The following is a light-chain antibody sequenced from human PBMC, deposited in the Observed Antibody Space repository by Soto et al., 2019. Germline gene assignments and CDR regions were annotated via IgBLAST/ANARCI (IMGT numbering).Light chain of an antibody. Sequence: QSVLTQPASVSGSPGLSITISCTGGSSDVGNYNLVSWYQQHPDRAPKLIIFEGNKRPSGISNRFSGSKSGNTASLTISGLQPEDEADYYCCSYAGRTTYVFGTGTKVTVL. CDR1: SSDVGNYNL. V-gene: IGLV2-23*01. J-gene: IGLJ1*01. CDR2: EGN. CDR3: CSYAGRTTYV.